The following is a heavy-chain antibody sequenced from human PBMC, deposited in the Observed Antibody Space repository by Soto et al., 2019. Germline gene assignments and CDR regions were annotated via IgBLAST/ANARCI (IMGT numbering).Heavy chain of an antibody. CDR3: ARSQTVTTLSYDAFVI. CDR1: GYTFTSYG. J-gene: IGHJ3*02. CDR2: IRPYKGNT. D-gene: IGHD4-17*01. Sequence: ASVKVSCKASGYTFTSYGINWVRQGPGQGLEWMGWIRPYKGNTNYAQKLQGRVTMTTDTSTSTVYMELRSLRSDDTAVYYCARSQTVTTLSYDAFVIWGRGAVVTVSS. V-gene: IGHV1-18*01.